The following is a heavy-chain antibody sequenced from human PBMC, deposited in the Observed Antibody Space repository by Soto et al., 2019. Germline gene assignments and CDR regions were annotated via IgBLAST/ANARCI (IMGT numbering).Heavy chain of an antibody. V-gene: IGHV4-61*01. Sequence: PSETLSLTCTVSGGSVSSGSYYWSWIRQPPGKGLEWIGYIYYSGSTNYNPSLKSRVTISVDTSKNQFSLKLSSVTAADTAVYYCARTMVGARAGYFDYWGRGTLVT. CDR1: GGSVSSGSYY. CDR3: ARTMVGARAGYFDY. J-gene: IGHJ4*02. CDR2: IYYSGST. D-gene: IGHD1-26*01.